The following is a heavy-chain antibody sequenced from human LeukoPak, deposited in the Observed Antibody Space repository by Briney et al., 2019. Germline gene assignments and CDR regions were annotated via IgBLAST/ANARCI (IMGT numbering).Heavy chain of an antibody. D-gene: IGHD6-19*01. V-gene: IGHV3-66*03. J-gene: IGHJ4*02. CDR2: IYSRGDT. CDR3: AKDRSSGWDPTPLYCDY. Sequence: GGPLRLSCAASEFIVSINYMTWVRQAPGKGLEWVSLIYSRGDTKYADSVKGRFTISRDNSKNTLYLQMNSLRAEDTAVYYCAKDRSSGWDPTPLYCDYGGQGTLVTVS. CDR1: EFIVSINY.